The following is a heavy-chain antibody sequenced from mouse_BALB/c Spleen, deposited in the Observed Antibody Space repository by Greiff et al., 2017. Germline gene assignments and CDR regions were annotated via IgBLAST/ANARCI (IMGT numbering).Heavy chain of an antibody. CDR1: GFTFSSYG. J-gene: IGHJ1*01. V-gene: IGHV5-6-3*01. CDR2: INSNGGST. CDR3: ARNYYGSSYWYFDV. D-gene: IGHD1-1*01. Sequence: EVKVVESGGGLVQPGGSLKLSCAASGFTFSSYGMSWVRQTPDKRLELVATINSNGGSTYYPDSVKGRFTISRDNAKNTLYLQMSSLKSEDTAMYYSARNYYGSSYWYFDVWGAGTTVTVSS.